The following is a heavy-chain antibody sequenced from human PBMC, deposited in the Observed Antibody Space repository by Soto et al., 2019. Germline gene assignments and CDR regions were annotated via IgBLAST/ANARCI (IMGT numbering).Heavy chain of an antibody. D-gene: IGHD1-26*01. Sequence: ASVKVSCKTSGYTFTSYGISWVRQAPGQGLEWMGWISTNKGNTNYAQKLQGRVTMTTDTSTSTAYMELRSLRSDDTAVYYCARSGVWEPRDYWGQGTLVTVSS. V-gene: IGHV1-18*01. CDR1: GYTFTSYG. CDR2: ISTNKGNT. CDR3: ARSGVWEPRDY. J-gene: IGHJ4*02.